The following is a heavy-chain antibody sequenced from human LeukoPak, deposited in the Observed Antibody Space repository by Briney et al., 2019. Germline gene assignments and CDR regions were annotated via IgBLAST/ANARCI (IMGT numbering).Heavy chain of an antibody. D-gene: IGHD1-26*01. CDR2: INRDGSTT. V-gene: IGHV3-74*01. Sequence: GGSLRLSYVASGVTFSSYWMHWVRQAPGKGLVWVSRINRDGSTTSYADSVKGRFTISRDNAKNTLYLQMNSLRAEDTAVYYCAREAVDTSYDYWGQGTLVTVSS. CDR1: GVTFSSYW. J-gene: IGHJ4*02. CDR3: AREAVDTSYDY.